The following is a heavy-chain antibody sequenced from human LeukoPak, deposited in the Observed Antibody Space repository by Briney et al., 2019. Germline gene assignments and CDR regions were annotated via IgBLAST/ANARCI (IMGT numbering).Heavy chain of an antibody. V-gene: IGHV1-69*13. Sequence: ASVKVSCKASGGTFSSYAISWVRQAPGQGLEWMGGIIPIFGTANYAQKFQGRVTITADESTSTAYMELSSLRSEDTAVYYCARPGDYGDYETPYYFDYWGQGTLVTVSS. CDR1: GGTFSSYA. CDR3: ARPGDYGDYETPYYFDY. CDR2: IIPIFGTA. D-gene: IGHD4-17*01. J-gene: IGHJ4*02.